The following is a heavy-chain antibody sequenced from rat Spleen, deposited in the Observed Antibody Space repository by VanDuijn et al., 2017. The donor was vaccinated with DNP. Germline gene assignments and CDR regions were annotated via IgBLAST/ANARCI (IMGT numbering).Heavy chain of an antibody. V-gene: IGHV5-58*01. CDR1: GFTFSSYW. CDR3: TTDAAY. J-gene: IGHJ3*01. CDR2: INPDGGST. Sequence: EVQLVETGGGLVQPGRSLKLSCVASGFTFSSYWMYWIRQAPGKGLEWVASINPDGGSTHYRDSVKGRFTISGDNAKSTLYLQMDSLRSEDTATYYCTTDAAYWGQGTLVTVSS.